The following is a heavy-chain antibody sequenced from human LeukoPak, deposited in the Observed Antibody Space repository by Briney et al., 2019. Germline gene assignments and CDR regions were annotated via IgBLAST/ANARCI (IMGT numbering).Heavy chain of an antibody. CDR3: AGKYYYDISGYYYVDY. CDR2: IYHSGST. J-gene: IGHJ4*02. Sequence: SETLSLTCTVSGYSISSGYYWGWIRQPPGKGLEWIGSIYHSGSTYYNPSLKSRVTISIDTSKNQFSLKLSSVTAADTAMYYCAGKYYYDISGYYYVDYWGQGTLVTVSS. V-gene: IGHV4-38-2*02. D-gene: IGHD3-22*01. CDR1: GYSISSGYY.